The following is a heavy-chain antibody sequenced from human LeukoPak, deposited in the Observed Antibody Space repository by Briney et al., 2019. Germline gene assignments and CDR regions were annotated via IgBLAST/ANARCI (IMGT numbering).Heavy chain of an antibody. CDR3: ARVGYCSGGSCYYFDY. D-gene: IGHD2-15*01. CDR2: ISSSSSYI. V-gene: IGHV3-21*01. Sequence: PGGSLRLSCAASGFTFSRYWMSWVRQAPGKGLEWVSSISSSSSYIYYADSVKGRFTISRDNAKNSLHLQMSSLRAEDTAVYYCARVGYCSGGSCYYFDYWGQGTLVTVSS. J-gene: IGHJ4*02. CDR1: GFTFSRYW.